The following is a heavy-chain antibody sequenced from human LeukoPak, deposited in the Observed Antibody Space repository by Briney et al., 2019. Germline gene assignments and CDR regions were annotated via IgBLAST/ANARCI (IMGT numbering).Heavy chain of an antibody. Sequence: PGGSLRLSCAASGFTFSSYSMNWVRQAPGKGLEWVSSISSSSSYIYYADSVKGRFTISRDNAKNSLYLQMNSLRAEDTAVYYCARGRGRGVIIEYFDYRGQGTLVTVSS. D-gene: IGHD3-10*01. CDR3: ARGRGRGVIIEYFDY. J-gene: IGHJ4*02. V-gene: IGHV3-21*01. CDR2: ISSSSSYI. CDR1: GFTFSSYS.